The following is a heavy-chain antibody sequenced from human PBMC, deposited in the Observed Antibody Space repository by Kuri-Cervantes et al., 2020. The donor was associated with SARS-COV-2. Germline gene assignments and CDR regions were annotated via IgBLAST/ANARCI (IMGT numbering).Heavy chain of an antibody. CDR2: IIPILGIA. CDR3: ARVWAIYYDSSGYYDAFDI. Sequence: SVKVSCKASGGTFSSYAISWVRQAPGQGLEWMGRIIPILGIANYAQKFQGRVTITADKSTSTAYMELSSLRAEDTAVYYCARVWAIYYDSSGYYDAFDIWGQGTMVTVSS. V-gene: IGHV1-69*04. CDR1: GGTFSSYA. J-gene: IGHJ3*02. D-gene: IGHD3-22*01.